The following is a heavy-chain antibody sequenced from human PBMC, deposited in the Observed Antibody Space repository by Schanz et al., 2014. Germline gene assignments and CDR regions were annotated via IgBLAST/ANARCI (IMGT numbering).Heavy chain of an antibody. CDR2: IKSESDGGTT. V-gene: IGHV3-15*01. CDR3: TTPDYYGSGSYSDAFDI. CDR1: GFTFNYAW. J-gene: IGHJ3*02. Sequence: EVQLVESGGGLVKPGGSLRLSCAASGFTFNYAWMNCVRQAPGKGLEWVARIKSESDGGTTDYAAPVQGRFTISRDDSKSTLYLQMNSLKTEDTAVYYCTTPDYYGSGSYSDAFDIWGQGTKVTVSS. D-gene: IGHD3-10*01.